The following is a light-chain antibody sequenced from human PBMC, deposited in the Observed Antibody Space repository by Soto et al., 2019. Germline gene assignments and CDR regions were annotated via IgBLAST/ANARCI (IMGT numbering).Light chain of an antibody. Sequence: QSALTQPPSASGTPGQRVTISCSGSSSNIGSNTVSWYQQFPGTAPKLLIYSNDQRPSVVPDRFSGSKSGTPASLAISGLHSEDEAVYYCAAWDDSLNGPYVFGTGTKVTVL. CDR1: SSNIGSNT. J-gene: IGLJ1*01. V-gene: IGLV1-44*01. CDR3: AAWDDSLNGPYV. CDR2: SND.